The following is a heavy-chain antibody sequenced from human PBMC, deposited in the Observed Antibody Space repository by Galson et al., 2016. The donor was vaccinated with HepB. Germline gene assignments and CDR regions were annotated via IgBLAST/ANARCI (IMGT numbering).Heavy chain of an antibody. CDR1: GSTCSSYA. Sequence: SLRLSCAASGSTCSSYAMHWVRQAPGKGLEWVAVISFDGSNKYYADSVKGRFTISRDNSKNTLYLQMNSLRAEDTAVYYCARAPLEMATIQRGYFDYWGQGTLVTVSS. J-gene: IGHJ4*02. V-gene: IGHV3-30-3*01. D-gene: IGHD5-24*01. CDR3: ARAPLEMATIQRGYFDY. CDR2: ISFDGSNK.